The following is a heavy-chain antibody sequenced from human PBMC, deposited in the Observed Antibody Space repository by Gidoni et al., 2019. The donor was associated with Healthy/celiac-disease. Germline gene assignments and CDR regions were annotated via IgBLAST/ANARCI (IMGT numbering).Heavy chain of an antibody. D-gene: IGHD3-16*01. CDR3: ARVAGGPLDYYYYGMDV. J-gene: IGHJ6*02. Sequence: QVQLQESGPGLVKPSETLSLTCTVSGCSIRSYYWSWIRQPPGKGLEWIGYIYYSGSTNYNPSLKSRVTISVDTSKNQFSLKLSSVTAADTAVYYCARVAGGPLDYYYYGMDVWGQGTTVTVSS. CDR1: GCSIRSYY. CDR2: IYYSGST. V-gene: IGHV4-59*01.